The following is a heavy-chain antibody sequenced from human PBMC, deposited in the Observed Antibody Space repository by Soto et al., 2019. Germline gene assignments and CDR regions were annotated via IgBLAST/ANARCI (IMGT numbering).Heavy chain of an antibody. J-gene: IGHJ5*02. V-gene: IGHV3-23*01. CDR1: GFSFSSYA. CDR3: VKDVYSGSSGQFDL. D-gene: IGHD1-26*01. CDR2: ISATDVAT. Sequence: EVQLLESGGGLVQPGGSLRLSCAASGFSFSSYAMGWVRQAPGKGLEWVSIISATDVATYYADSAKGHFIIARDDSRRTLFLQMNSLRAEDTAVYHCVKDVYSGSSGQFDLWGQGTLVTVSS.